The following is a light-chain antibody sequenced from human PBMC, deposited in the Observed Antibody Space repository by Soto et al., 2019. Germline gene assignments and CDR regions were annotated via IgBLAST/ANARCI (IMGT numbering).Light chain of an antibody. V-gene: IGKV1-9*01. J-gene: IGKJ5*01. CDR2: AAS. Sequence: IKLTQSPSSLSAYIGDSVTITCRASQGISSFLAWYQQKPGKAPKLLIYAASTLQSGVPSRFSGSGSGTDFTLTISSLQPEDFAVYYCQQRSNWPPITFGQGTRLEIK. CDR3: QQRSNWPPIT. CDR1: QGISSF.